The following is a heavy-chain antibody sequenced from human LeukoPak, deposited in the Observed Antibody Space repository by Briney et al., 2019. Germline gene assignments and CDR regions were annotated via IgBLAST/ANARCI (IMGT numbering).Heavy chain of an antibody. CDR2: IYYSGST. D-gene: IGHD4-11*01. CDR3: ARKFSNYEENDAFDI. J-gene: IGHJ3*02. Sequence: SQTLSLTCTVSGGSISSGGYYWSWIRQHPGKGLEWIGYIYYSGSTYYNPSLKSRVTISVDTSKNQFSLKLSSETAADTAVYYCARKFSNYEENDAFDIWGQGTMVTVSS. V-gene: IGHV4-31*03. CDR1: GGSISSGGYY.